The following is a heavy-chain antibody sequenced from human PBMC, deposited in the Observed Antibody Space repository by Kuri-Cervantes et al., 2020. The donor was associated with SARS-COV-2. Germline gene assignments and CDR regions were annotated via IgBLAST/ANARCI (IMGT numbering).Heavy chain of an antibody. J-gene: IGHJ4*02. CDR3: ARERDLSRFDY. V-gene: IGHV4-59*01. CDR2: IYYSGSI. D-gene: IGHD5-24*01. Sequence: SETLSPTCAVYGGSFSGYYWSWIRQPPGKGLEWIGYIYYSGSINYNPSLKSRVTISLDTSKNQFSLKLNSVTAVDTAVYYCARERDLSRFDYWGQGTLVTVSS. CDR1: GGSFSGYY.